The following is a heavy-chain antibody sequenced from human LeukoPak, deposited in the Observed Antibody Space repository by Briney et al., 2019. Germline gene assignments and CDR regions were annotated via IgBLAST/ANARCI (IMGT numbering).Heavy chain of an antibody. J-gene: IGHJ4*02. D-gene: IGHD3-22*01. Sequence: SQTLSLTCTVSGASISSGGYYWSWIRQHPGKGLEWIGYIFYSGSTYYNPSLKSRVTISVDTSKNQFSLKLSSVTAADTAVYYCARATDYYAYSGLPTPGLSDYGGQGTLVTVSS. V-gene: IGHV4-31*03. CDR1: GASISSGGYY. CDR3: ARATDYYAYSGLPTPGLSDY. CDR2: IFYSGST.